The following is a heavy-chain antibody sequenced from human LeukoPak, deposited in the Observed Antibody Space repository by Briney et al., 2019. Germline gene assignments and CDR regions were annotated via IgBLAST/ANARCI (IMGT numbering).Heavy chain of an antibody. D-gene: IGHD5-18*01. CDR2: INTNTGNP. Sequence: ASVKVSCKASGCTFTSYAMNWVRQAPGQGLEWMGWINTNTGNPTYAQGFTGRFVFSLDTSVSTAYLQISSLKAEDTAVYYCASTDTAMVFDYWGQGTLVTVSS. J-gene: IGHJ4*02. V-gene: IGHV7-4-1*02. CDR3: ASTDTAMVFDY. CDR1: GCTFTSYA.